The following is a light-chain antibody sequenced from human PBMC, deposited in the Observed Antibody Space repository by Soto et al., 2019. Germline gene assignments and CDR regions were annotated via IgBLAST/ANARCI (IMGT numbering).Light chain of an antibody. CDR2: GAS. V-gene: IGKV3-20*01. CDR3: QQYGRPPFA. Sequence: EIVLTQSPGTLSLSPGERATLSCRASQSVSSSYLAWYQQKTGQAPRLLIYGASSRATGIPGRFSGSGSGTDFTLTISRLEPEDFAVYNCQQYGRPPFAFGPGTKVDI. CDR1: QSVSSSY. J-gene: IGKJ3*01.